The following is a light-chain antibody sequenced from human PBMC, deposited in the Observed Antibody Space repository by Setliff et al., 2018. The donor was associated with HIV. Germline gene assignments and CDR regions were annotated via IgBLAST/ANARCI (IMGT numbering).Light chain of an antibody. CDR3: CSYGSSDTFV. V-gene: IGLV2-23*02. Sequence: QSVLTQPASMSGSPGQSITISCTGTSSDVGSYNLVSWYQQRPGKAPKLIMYEVTKWPSGISDRFSGSKSGNTASLTISGLQADDEADYYCCSYGSSDTFVFGTGTKVTV. CDR2: EVT. CDR1: SSDVGSYNL. J-gene: IGLJ1*01.